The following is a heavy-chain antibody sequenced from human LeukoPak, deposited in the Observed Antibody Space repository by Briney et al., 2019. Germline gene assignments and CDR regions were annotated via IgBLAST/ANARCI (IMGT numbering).Heavy chain of an antibody. CDR1: GGSIGSRSYY. Sequence: SETLSLTCTVSGGSIGSRSYYWGWIRQPPGKGLECIGSIYYSGSTYYNPSLKSRVTISVDTSKNQFSLKLSSVTAADTAVYYCARLYCSSGICYLDYWGQGNLVTVSS. J-gene: IGHJ4*02. D-gene: IGHD2-15*01. V-gene: IGHV4-39*01. CDR3: ARLYCSSGICYLDY. CDR2: IYYSGST.